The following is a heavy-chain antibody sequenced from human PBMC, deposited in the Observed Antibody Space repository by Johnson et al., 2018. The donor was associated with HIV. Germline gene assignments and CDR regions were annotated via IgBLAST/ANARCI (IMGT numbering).Heavy chain of an antibody. CDR1: GFTFSSYG. J-gene: IGHJ3*02. D-gene: IGHD3-16*01. CDR2: IRYDGSNK. CDR3: AKMSRGRQDAFDI. Sequence: QVYLVESGGGVVQPGGSLRLSCAASGFTFSSYGMHWVRQAPGKGLEWVAFIRYDGSNKYYADSVKGRFPISRDNSKNTLYLQMNSLRVEDTAVYYCAKMSRGRQDAFDIWGQGAMVSVSA. V-gene: IGHV3-30*02.